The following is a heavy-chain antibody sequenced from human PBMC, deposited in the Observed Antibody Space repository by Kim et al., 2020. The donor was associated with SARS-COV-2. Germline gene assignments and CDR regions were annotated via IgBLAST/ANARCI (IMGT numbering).Heavy chain of an antibody. CDR3: ARANGDYLYYYYYGMDV. J-gene: IGHJ6*02. CDR2: INSDGSST. V-gene: IGHV3-74*01. D-gene: IGHD4-17*01. Sequence: GGSLRLSCAASGFTFSSYWMHWVRQAPGKGLVWVSRINSDGSSTSYADSVKGRFTISRDNAKNTLYLQMNSLRAEDTAVYYCARANGDYLYYYYYGMDVWGQGTTVTVSS. CDR1: GFTFSSYW.